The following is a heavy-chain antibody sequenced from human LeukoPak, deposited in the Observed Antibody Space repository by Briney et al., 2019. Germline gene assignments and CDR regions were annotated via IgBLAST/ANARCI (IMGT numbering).Heavy chain of an antibody. D-gene: IGHD2-15*01. CDR3: ARGSNGRGYCSGGSCYP. J-gene: IGHJ5*02. Sequence: SQTLSLTCTVSGGSISSGGYYWSWIRQHPGKGLEWIGYIYYSGSTYYNPSLKSRVTISVDTSKNQFSLKLSSVTAADTAVYYCARGSNGRGYCSGGSCYPWGQGTLVTVSS. CDR1: GGSISSGGYY. CDR2: IYYSGST. V-gene: IGHV4-31*03.